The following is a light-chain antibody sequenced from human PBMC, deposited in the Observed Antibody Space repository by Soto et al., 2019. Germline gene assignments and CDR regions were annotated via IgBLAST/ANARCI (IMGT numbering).Light chain of an antibody. V-gene: IGLV1-51*01. CDR2: DNN. CDR1: SSNLGNNY. J-gene: IGLJ1*01. CDR3: GTWDSSLSVHV. Sequence: QSVLTQPPSVSGAPGQRVTISCTGNSSNLGNNYVSWYQQVPGTAPKLLIYDNNKRPSGNPDRFSGSKSGTSPTLGISGLQTGEEADYYCGTWDSSLSVHVFGTGTKVTVL.